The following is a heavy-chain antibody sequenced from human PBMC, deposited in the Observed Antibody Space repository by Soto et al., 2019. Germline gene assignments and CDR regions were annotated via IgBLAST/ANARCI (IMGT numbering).Heavy chain of an antibody. CDR2: IYYSGST. Sequence: PSETLSLTCTVSGGSISSSSYYWGWIRQPPRKGLEWIGSIYYSGSTYYNPSLKSRVTISVDTSKNQFSLKLSSVTAADTAVYYCAREGTTDYGGTLGFDPWGQGTLVS. CDR3: AREGTTDYGGTLGFDP. CDR1: GGSISSSSYY. V-gene: IGHV4-39*02. J-gene: IGHJ5*02. D-gene: IGHD4-4*01.